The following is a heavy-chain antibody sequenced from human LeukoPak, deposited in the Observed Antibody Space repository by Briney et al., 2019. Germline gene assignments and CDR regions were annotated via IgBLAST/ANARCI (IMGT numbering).Heavy chain of an antibody. CDR3: ARDTDYGGHDAFDI. J-gene: IGHJ3*02. CDR2: IYSGGST. Sequence: PGGSLRLSCAASGFTVSSNYMSWVRQAPGKGLEWVSVIYSGGSTYYADSVKGRFTISRDNSKNTLYLQMNSLRAEDTAVYYCARDTDYGGHDAFDIWGQGTMVTVSS. CDR1: GFTVSSNY. V-gene: IGHV3-53*01. D-gene: IGHD4-23*01.